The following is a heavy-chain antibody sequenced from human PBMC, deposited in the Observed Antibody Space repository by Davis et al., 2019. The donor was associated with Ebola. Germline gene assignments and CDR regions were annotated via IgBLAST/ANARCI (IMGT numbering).Heavy chain of an antibody. CDR1: GFIFRNYV. CDR3: VKDSSNIWFDI. Sequence: GGSLRLSCETSGFIFRNYVMRWVRQAPGKGLEWVSTFGTGGDTYYADSVKGRFAISRDNSRGNLYLQMNSLRVEDQAIYYCVKDSSNIWFDIWGQGTLVTVSS. V-gene: IGHV3-23*01. CDR2: FGTGGDT. D-gene: IGHD2/OR15-2a*01. J-gene: IGHJ3*02.